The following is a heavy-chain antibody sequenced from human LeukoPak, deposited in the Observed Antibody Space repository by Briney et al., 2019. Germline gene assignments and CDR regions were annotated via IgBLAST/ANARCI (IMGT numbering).Heavy chain of an antibody. Sequence: PGGSLRLSCAASGCTSRNYGMYWVRQAPGKGLEWVAIIWYDGSNKYYVDSVKGRFTISRDNTKNSLSLQMNSLRAEDTAVYYCARDLRVGAPGEDYWGQGTLVTVSS. CDR1: GCTSRNYG. V-gene: IGHV3-33*01. CDR2: IWYDGSNK. CDR3: ARDLRVGAPGEDY. J-gene: IGHJ4*02. D-gene: IGHD1-26*01.